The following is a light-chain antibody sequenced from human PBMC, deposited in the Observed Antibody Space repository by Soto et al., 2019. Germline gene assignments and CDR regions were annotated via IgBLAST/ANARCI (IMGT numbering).Light chain of an antibody. Sequence: EIVLTQSPATLSLSPGERATLSCRASQSVSTYLAWYQQRPGQAPRLLLYDASNRATGITARFSGSGAGTYFTLTISSLEAEDFAVYYCQQSTYWPMTFGQGTRLEIK. CDR1: QSVSTY. J-gene: IGKJ5*01. CDR3: QQSTYWPMT. V-gene: IGKV3-11*01. CDR2: DAS.